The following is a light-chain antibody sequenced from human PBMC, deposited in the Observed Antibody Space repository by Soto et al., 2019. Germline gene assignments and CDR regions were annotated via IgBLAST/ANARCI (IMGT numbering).Light chain of an antibody. J-gene: IGKJ1*01. CDR1: QSINNW. CDR3: KQYNRYSGM. Sequence: DIQITQSPLTLSASIGDRVTITCRASQSINNWLAWYQQKPGKPPKLLLYGASSRDSGVPPRFSGSGSRTEFTLTISSRQPDDFATYYCKQYNRYSGMFGQGTKVEVK. V-gene: IGKV1-5*01. CDR2: GAS.